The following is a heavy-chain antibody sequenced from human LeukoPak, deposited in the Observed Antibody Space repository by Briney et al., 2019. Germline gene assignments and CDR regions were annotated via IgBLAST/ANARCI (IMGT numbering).Heavy chain of an antibody. Sequence: GASVKVSCKASGYTFTGYYMHWVRQAPGQGLEWMGWINPNSGGTNYAQKFQGRVTMTRDTSISTAYMELSRLRSDDTAVYYCARDEVLRYSDWLVSAAFDIWGQGTMVTVSS. J-gene: IGHJ3*02. V-gene: IGHV1-2*02. CDR3: ARDEVLRYSDWLVSAAFDI. CDR2: INPNSGGT. CDR1: GYTFTGYY. D-gene: IGHD3-9*01.